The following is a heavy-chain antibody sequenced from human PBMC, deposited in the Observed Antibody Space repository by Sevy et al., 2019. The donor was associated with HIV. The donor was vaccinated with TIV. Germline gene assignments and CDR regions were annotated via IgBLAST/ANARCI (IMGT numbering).Heavy chain of an antibody. J-gene: IGHJ4*02. V-gene: IGHV3-30-3*01. CDR2: ISYDGSNK. CDR1: GFTFSSYA. Sequence: GGSLRLSCAASGFTFSSYAMHWVRQAPGKGLEWVAVISYDGSNKYYADSVKGRFTISRDNSKNTLYLQMNSLRAEDTAVYYCARGGPGPYSSGLLFDYWGQGTLVTVS. CDR3: ARGGPGPYSSGLLFDY. D-gene: IGHD6-19*01.